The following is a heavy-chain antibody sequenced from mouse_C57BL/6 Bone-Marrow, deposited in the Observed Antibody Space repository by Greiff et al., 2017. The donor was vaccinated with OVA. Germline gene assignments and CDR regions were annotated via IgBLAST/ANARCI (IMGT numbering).Heavy chain of an antibody. CDR1: GYTFTSYW. Sequence: QVQLQQPGAELERPGTSVKLSCKASGYTFTSYWMHWVKQRPGQGLEWIGVIDPSDSYTNYNQKFKGKATLTVDTSSSTAYMQLSSLTSEDSAVYYCAGYFDYWGQGTTLTVSS. J-gene: IGHJ2*01. V-gene: IGHV1-59*01. CDR3: AGYFDY. CDR2: IDPSDSYT.